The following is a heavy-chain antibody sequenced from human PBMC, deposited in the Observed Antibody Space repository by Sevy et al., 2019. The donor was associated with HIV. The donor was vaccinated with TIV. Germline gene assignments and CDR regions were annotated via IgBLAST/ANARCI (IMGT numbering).Heavy chain of an antibody. J-gene: IGHJ3*02. CDR1: GYTFTSYG. V-gene: IGHV1-18*01. Sequence: ASVKVSCKASGYTFTSYGISWVRQAPGQGLEWMGWISAYNGNTNYAQKLQGRVTMTTDTSTSTAYMGLRSLRSDDTAVYYCARDRNSGGYRDAFDIWGQGTMVTVSS. D-gene: IGHD1-26*01. CDR3: ARDRNSGGYRDAFDI. CDR2: ISAYNGNT.